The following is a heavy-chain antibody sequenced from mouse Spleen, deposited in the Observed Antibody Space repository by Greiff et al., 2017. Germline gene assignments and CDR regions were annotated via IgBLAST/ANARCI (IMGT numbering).Heavy chain of an antibody. CDR1: GYTFTDYE. J-gene: IGHJ2*01. V-gene: IGHV1-15*01. CDR3: TRPPFITTVVATDY. Sequence: VQLQQSGAELVRPGASVTLSCKASGYTFTDYEMHWVKQTPVHGLEWIGAIDPETGGTAYNQKFKGKAILTADKSSSTAYMELRSLTSEDSAVYYCTRPPFITTVVATDYWGQGTTLTVSS. D-gene: IGHD1-1*01. CDR2: IDPETGGT.